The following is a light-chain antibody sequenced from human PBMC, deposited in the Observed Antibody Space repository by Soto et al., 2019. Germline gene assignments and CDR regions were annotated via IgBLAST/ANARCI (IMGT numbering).Light chain of an antibody. CDR2: DNN. V-gene: IGLV1-51*01. Sequence: QSVLTQPPSVSAAPGQKVTISCSGSSSNIGNNYVSWYQQLPGTAPKLLIYDNNFRPSGIPDRFSGSKSGTSATLGITGLQTGDEADYYCGTWDSSLSALWVFGGGTKVTVL. CDR1: SSNIGNNY. CDR3: GTWDSSLSALWV. J-gene: IGLJ3*02.